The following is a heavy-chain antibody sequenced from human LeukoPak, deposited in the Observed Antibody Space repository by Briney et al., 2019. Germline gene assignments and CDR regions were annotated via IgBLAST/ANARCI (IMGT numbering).Heavy chain of an antibody. CDR1: GFTFSNYA. CDR3: AKDATYYYGSGSYFY. V-gene: IGHV3-23*01. D-gene: IGHD3-10*01. J-gene: IGHJ4*02. CDR2: ISGSGDST. Sequence: GGSLRLSCAASGFTFSNYAMSWVRQAPGKGLEWVSVISGSGDSTYYADSVKGRFTISRDNSKNTLCLQMNSLRAEDMAVYYCAKDATYYYGSGSYFYWGQGTLVTVSS.